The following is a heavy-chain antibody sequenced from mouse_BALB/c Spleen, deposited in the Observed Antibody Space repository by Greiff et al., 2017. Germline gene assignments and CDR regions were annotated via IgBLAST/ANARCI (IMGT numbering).Heavy chain of an antibody. D-gene: IGHD1-1*01. V-gene: IGHV1-39*01. J-gene: IGHJ4*01. CDR1: GYSFTGYN. CDR2: IDPYYGGT. Sequence: EVKLVESGPELEKPGASVKISCKASGYSFTGYNMNWVKQSNGKSLEWIGNIDPYYGGTSYNQKFKGKATLTVDKSSSTAYMQLKSLTSEDSAVYYCARSYYYGSRYYYAMDYWGQGTSVTVSS. CDR3: ARSYYYGSRYYYAMDY.